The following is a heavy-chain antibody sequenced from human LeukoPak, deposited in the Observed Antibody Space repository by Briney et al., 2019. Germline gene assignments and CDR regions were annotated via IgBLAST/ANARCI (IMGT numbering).Heavy chain of an antibody. V-gene: IGHV4-4*07. D-gene: IGHD2-21*02. CDR1: GGSISSYY. CDR3: ARETYCGGDCYWIDY. CDR2: IYTSGST. J-gene: IGHJ4*02. Sequence: SETLSLTRTVSGGSISSYYWSWIRQPAGKGLEWIGRIYTSGSTNYNPSLKSRVTMSVDTSKNQFSLKLSSVTAADTAVYYCARETYCGGDCYWIDYWGQGTLVTVSS.